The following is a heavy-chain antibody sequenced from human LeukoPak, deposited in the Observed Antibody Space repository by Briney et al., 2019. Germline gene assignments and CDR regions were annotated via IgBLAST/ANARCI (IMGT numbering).Heavy chain of an antibody. CDR1: GDSISRFW. CDR2: IHYSGST. CDR3: ARDPPTRQYTNSFSLDY. D-gene: IGHD6-13*01. Sequence: PSETLSLTCTVAGDSISRFWWSWIRQSPGKGLEWIGCIHYSGSTKYHPSFKSRVAMSVDTSKNQVSLKLTSLSAVDSAMYYCARDPPTRQYTNSFSLDYWGQGTLVTVSS. V-gene: IGHV4-59*01. J-gene: IGHJ4*02.